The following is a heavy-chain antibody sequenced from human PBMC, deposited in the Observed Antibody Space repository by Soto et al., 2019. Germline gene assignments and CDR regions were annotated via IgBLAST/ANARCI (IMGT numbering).Heavy chain of an antibody. Sequence: SETLSLTCNVSGASVSSDSYYWSWIRQAPGKRLEWIGYIYHTGSTSYNPSLQSRVSMSMDTSKNQFSLRLSSVTAADTAIYYCAREGGVLRLSNWLDAWGQGVLVTVSS. CDR1: GASVSSDSYY. CDR3: AREGGVLRLSNWLDA. CDR2: IYHTGST. J-gene: IGHJ5*02. D-gene: IGHD3-3*01. V-gene: IGHV4-61*01.